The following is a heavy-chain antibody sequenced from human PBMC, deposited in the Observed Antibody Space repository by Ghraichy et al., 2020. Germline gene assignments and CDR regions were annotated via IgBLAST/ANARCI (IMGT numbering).Heavy chain of an antibody. CDR3: VRSYKDGLRHFDY. D-gene: IGHD1-14*01. Sequence: GESLNISCAASGFSFTDYWMHWVRQTPGRGLEWVSHLNIDGTTVNYADSVKGRLTISRDNAKNTMYLQMISLTVEDTAVYYCVRSYKDGLRHFDYWGQGTLVTVSS. V-gene: IGHV3-74*01. J-gene: IGHJ4*02. CDR2: LNIDGTTV. CDR1: GFSFTDYW.